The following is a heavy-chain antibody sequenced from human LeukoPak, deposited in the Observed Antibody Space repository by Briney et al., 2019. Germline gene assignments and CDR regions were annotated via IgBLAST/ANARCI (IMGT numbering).Heavy chain of an antibody. Sequence: ASVKVSCKASGYTFTSYGISWVRQAPGQGLEWMGWISAYNGNTNYAQKLQGRVTMTTDTFTSTAYMELRSLRSDDTAVYYCARDSLYDILTGYYDYWGQGTLVTVSS. V-gene: IGHV1-18*01. CDR3: ARDSLYDILTGYYDY. CDR2: ISAYNGNT. CDR1: GYTFTSYG. J-gene: IGHJ4*02. D-gene: IGHD3-9*01.